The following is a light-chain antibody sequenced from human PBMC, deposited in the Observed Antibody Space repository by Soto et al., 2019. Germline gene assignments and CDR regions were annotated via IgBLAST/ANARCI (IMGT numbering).Light chain of an antibody. CDR2: DVS. J-gene: IGLJ1*01. CDR3: CSYTTSSTYV. Sequence: QSALTQPASVSGSPGQSITISCTGTSSDVGSYNYVSWYQQHPGTAPKLMIYDVSNRPSGVSNRFSASKSGDTASLTISGLQAEDDADYYCCSYTTSSTYVFGTGTKLPS. V-gene: IGLV2-14*03. CDR1: SSDVGSYNY.